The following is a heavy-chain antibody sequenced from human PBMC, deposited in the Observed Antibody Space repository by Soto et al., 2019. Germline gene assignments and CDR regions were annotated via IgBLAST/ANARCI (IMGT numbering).Heavy chain of an antibody. CDR1: GGSISSGGYS. CDR3: ARAGTMVRGVIWIDP. J-gene: IGHJ5*02. Sequence: SETLSLTCAVSGGSISSGGYSWSWIRQPPGKGLEWIGYIYHSGSTYYNPSLKSRVTISVDRSKNQFSLKLSSVTAADTAVYYCARAGTMVRGVIWIDPWGQGTLVTVSS. D-gene: IGHD3-10*01. CDR2: IYHSGST. V-gene: IGHV4-30-2*01.